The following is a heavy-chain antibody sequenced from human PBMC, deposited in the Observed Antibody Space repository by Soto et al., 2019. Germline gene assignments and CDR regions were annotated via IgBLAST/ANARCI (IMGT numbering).Heavy chain of an antibody. J-gene: IGHJ5*01. V-gene: IGHV6-1*01. Sequence: QVQLQQSGPGLVKPSQTLSLTCAISGDRVSNTSATWDWIRPSPSRGLEWLGRTYYRSTWYNDSDVSVKIRITVNPESFNNHLALRLTSLTPDDTAVYYCARLIGNSGLDSWGQGTLVTVSS. CDR2: TYYRSTWYN. CDR1: GDRVSNTSAT. CDR3: ARLIGNSGLDS. D-gene: IGHD2-8*01.